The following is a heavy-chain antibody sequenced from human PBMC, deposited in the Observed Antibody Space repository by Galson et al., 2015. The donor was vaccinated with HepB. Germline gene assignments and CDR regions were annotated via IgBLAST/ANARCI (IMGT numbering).Heavy chain of an antibody. CDR1: GFSLSTSGVG. V-gene: IGHV2-5*02. CDR2: IYWDDDK. D-gene: IGHD6-19*01. J-gene: IGHJ4*02. Sequence: PALVKPTQTLTLTCTFSGFSLSTSGVGVGWIRQPPGKALEWLALIYWDDDKRYSPSLKSRLTITKDTSKNQVVLTMTNMDPVDTATYYCAHRRSDGSGWYEDYWGQGTLVTVSS. CDR3: AHRRSDGSGWYEDY.